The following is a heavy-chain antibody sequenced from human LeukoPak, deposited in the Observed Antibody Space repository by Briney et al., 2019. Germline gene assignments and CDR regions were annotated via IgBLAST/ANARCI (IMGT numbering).Heavy chain of an antibody. CDR3: ARFEEAPRNYYFMDV. V-gene: IGHV3-74*01. Sequence: GGSLRLSCAASGFTFSSYWMHWVRQVPGKGLVWVSRINTDGTYTNYTDSVKGRFTISRDNAKNTLYLQMNSLRVEDTAVYYCARFEEAPRNYYFMDVWGKGTTVTVSS. J-gene: IGHJ6*03. CDR1: GFTFSSYW. CDR2: INTDGTYT. D-gene: IGHD3-9*01.